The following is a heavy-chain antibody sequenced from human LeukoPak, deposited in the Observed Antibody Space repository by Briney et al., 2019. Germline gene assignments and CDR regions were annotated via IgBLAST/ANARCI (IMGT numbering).Heavy chain of an antibody. CDR2: IIPILGIA. V-gene: IGHV1-69*04. D-gene: IGHD6-13*01. CDR3: ASPKGSSSWYRSPYYYYGMDV. Sequence: SVKVSCKASGGTFSSYAISWVRQAPGQGLEWMGRIIPILGIANYAQKFQGRVTITADKSTSSAYMELSSLRSEDTAVYYCASPKGSSSWYRSPYYYYGMDVWGQGTTVTVSS. CDR1: GGTFSSYA. J-gene: IGHJ6*02.